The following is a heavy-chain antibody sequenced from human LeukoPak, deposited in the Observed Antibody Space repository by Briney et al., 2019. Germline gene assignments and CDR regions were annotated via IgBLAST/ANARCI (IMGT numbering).Heavy chain of an antibody. J-gene: IGHJ4*02. CDR2: IIEGGDVK. V-gene: IGHV3-7*01. Sequence: GGSLRLSCAGSGFNFNNYATHWVRQAPGKGLAWVANIIEGGDVKYYADSMKGRFTISRDNTKNSLYLQMTSLRADDTAVYYCARVGKNGWDFDHWGQGILVTVSS. D-gene: IGHD6-19*01. CDR3: ARVGKNGWDFDH. CDR1: GFNFNNYA.